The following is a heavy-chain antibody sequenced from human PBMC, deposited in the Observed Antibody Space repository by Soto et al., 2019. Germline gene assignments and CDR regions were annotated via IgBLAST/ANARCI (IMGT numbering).Heavy chain of an antibody. D-gene: IGHD5-18*01. CDR3: ALSGYTYNWFDP. CDR1: GYTFTGYY. V-gene: IGHV1-2*02. Sequence: SGNVSCKASGYTFTGYYMHWVRQAPGQGLEWMGWINPNSGGTNYAQKFQGRVTMTRDTSISTAYMELSRLRSDDTAVYYCALSGYTYNWFDPWGQGTLVTVSS. J-gene: IGHJ5*02. CDR2: INPNSGGT.